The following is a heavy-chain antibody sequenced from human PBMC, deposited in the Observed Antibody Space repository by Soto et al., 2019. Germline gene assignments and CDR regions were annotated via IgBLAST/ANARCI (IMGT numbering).Heavy chain of an antibody. V-gene: IGHV1-18*04. CDR3: ARDWSWRDQLLTNWFDP. CDR2: ISAYNGNT. Sequence: GASVKVSCKASGYTFTSYGISWVRQAPGQGLEWMGWISAYNGNTNYAQKLQGRVTMTTDTSTSTAYMELRSLRSDDTAVYYCARDWSWRDQLLTNWFDPWGQGTLVTVSS. D-gene: IGHD2-2*01. J-gene: IGHJ5*02. CDR1: GYTFTSYG.